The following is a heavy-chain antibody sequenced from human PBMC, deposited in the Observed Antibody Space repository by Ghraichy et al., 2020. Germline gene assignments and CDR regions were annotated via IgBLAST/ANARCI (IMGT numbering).Heavy chain of an antibody. J-gene: IGHJ4*02. CDR1: GGSISSSDYY. V-gene: IGHV4-39*01. CDR2: ICYTVST. D-gene: IGHD5-24*01. CDR3: ARTLRWLQFIDY. Sequence: SETLSLTCTVSGGSISSSDYYWGWIRQPPGKGLEGIGNICYTVSTDYNPSLKSRVTMSLDTSKNQFSLNLRSLTAADTAVYYCARTLRWLQFIDYWGQGILVTVSS.